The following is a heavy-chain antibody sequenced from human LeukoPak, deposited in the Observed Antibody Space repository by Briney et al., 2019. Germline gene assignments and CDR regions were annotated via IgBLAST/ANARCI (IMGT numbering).Heavy chain of an antibody. CDR1: GGSISSSSYY. CDR3: ARRKGNSSGWFDGYYYYGMDV. V-gene: IGHV4-39*07. Sequence: SETLSLTCTVSGGSISSSSYYWGWIRQPPGKGLEWIGSIYYSGSTYYNPSPKSRVTISVDTSKNQFSLKLSSVTAADTAVYYCARRKGNSSGWFDGYYYYGMDVWGQGTTVTVSS. D-gene: IGHD6-19*01. J-gene: IGHJ6*02. CDR2: IYYSGST.